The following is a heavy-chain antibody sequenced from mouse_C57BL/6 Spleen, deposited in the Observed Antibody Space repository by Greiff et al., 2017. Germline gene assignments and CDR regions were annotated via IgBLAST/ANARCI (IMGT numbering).Heavy chain of an antibody. D-gene: IGHD2-4*01. V-gene: IGHV1-53*01. CDR3: ARSGGKERIRPYYYAMDY. Sequence: QVHVKQPGTELVKPGASVKLSCKASGYTFTSYWMHWVKQRPGQGLEWIGNINPSNGGTNYNEKFKSKAKLTVDKSSSTAYMQLSSLTSEDSAVYYCARSGGKERIRPYYYAMDYWGQGTSVTVSS. J-gene: IGHJ4*01. CDR2: INPSNGGT. CDR1: GYTFTSYW.